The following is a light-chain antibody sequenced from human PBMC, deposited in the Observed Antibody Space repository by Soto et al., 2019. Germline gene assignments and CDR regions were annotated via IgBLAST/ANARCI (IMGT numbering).Light chain of an antibody. CDR3: QQSYSNPLT. CDR2: AAS. CDR1: QIITTC. V-gene: IGKV1-39*01. J-gene: IGKJ4*01. Sequence: DIQMTQSPSSLSASVGDRFTITCLAIQIITTCLNWYQQKPGKAPKLLIYAASSLQSGVPSRFSGSGSGTDFTLTISSLQPEDFETYYCQQSYSNPLTFGGGTKVDIK.